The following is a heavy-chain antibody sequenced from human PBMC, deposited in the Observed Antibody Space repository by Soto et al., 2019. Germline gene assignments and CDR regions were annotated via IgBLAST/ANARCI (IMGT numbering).Heavy chain of an antibody. Sequence: GGSLRLSCAAPGFTFSSYGMHWVRQAPGKGLEWVAVIWYDGSNKYYADSVKGRFTISRDNSKNTLYLQMNSLRAEDTAVYYCARDSRDFWSGYYTSYFDYWGQGTLVTVSS. J-gene: IGHJ4*02. CDR2: IWYDGSNK. D-gene: IGHD3-3*01. CDR3: ARDSRDFWSGYYTSYFDY. CDR1: GFTFSSYG. V-gene: IGHV3-33*01.